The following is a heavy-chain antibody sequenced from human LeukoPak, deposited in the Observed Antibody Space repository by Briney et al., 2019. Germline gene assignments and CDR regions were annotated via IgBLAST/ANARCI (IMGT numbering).Heavy chain of an antibody. CDR3: ARGIAAAGP. Sequence: SETLSLTCTVSGGSISSYYWSWIRQPPGKGPEWIGYIYYSGSTNYNPSLKSRVTISVDKSKNQFSLKLSSVTAADTAVYYCARGIAAAGPWGQGTLVTVSS. J-gene: IGHJ5*02. CDR1: GGSISSYY. V-gene: IGHV4-59*12. CDR2: IYYSGST. D-gene: IGHD6-13*01.